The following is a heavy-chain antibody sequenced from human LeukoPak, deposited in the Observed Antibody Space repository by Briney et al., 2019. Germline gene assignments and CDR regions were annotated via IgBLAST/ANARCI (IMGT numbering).Heavy chain of an antibody. CDR1: GGSMGNYY. D-gene: IGHD4-17*01. J-gene: IGHJ3*02. V-gene: IGHV4-4*07. Sequence: ESSETLSLTCTVSGGSMGNYYWSWIRQPAGKGLEWIGRIYSTGSTNYNPSLKSRVTMSVDMSKNQFSLKLNSVTAADTAVYYCTRDMTTVNVFDIWGQGTLVTVSS. CDR3: TRDMTTVNVFDI. CDR2: IYSTGST.